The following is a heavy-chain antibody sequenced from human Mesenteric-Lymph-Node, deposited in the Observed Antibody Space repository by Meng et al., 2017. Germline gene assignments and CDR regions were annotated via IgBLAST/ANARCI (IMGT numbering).Heavy chain of an antibody. CDR2: IKQDGSEK. CDR1: GFTFSSNW. J-gene: IGHJ3*02. D-gene: IGHD2-15*01. CDR3: ARGYCSGSRCYGSVFDI. Sequence: GESLKISCTASGFTFSSNWMIWVRQAPGKGLEWVANIKQDGSEKHYVDSVRGRFTISRDNAKNSLYLQMSSLRAEDTAVYSCARGYCSGSRCYGSVFDIWGQGTVVTVSS. V-gene: IGHV3-7*01.